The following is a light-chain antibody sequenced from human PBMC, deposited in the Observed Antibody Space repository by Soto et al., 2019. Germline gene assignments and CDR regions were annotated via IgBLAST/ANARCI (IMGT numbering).Light chain of an antibody. CDR3: SSFAGSYSPYV. V-gene: IGLV2-8*01. CDR1: SSDIGVYDF. CDR2: QVN. J-gene: IGLJ1*01. Sequence: QSALTQPASVSGSPGQSVTISCTGTSSDIGVYDFVSWYQQHPGKAPKVIIYQVNKRPSGVPDRFSGSKSGNTASLTVSGLRPEDEADYFCSSFAGSYSPYVFGTGTKVTVL.